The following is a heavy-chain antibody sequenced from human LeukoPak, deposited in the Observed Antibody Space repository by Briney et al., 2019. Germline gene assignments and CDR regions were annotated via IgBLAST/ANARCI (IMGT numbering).Heavy chain of an antibody. J-gene: IGHJ4*02. Sequence: GGSLRLSCAASGFTLSSYTMYWVRKAPGRGLAWVARFTSDGNSMTYADFVKGRFNVSRDIAKNTLYLQMNSLRAEDTAVYYCARAQVGTPTDCWGQGTLVTVSS. CDR1: GFTLSSYT. V-gene: IGHV3-74*01. D-gene: IGHD1-26*01. CDR2: FTSDGNSM. CDR3: ARAQVGTPTDC.